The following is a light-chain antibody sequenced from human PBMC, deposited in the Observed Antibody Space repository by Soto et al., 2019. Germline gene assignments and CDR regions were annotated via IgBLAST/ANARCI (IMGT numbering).Light chain of an antibody. Sequence: EIVLTQSPGTLSLSPGERATLSCRASQSVSSSYLAWYQQKPGQAPRPLIYGAFSRATGIPDRFSGSGSGTDFTLTISRLEPEDFAVYYCQQYGSSPRFTFGPGTKVDIK. CDR2: GAF. J-gene: IGKJ3*01. V-gene: IGKV3-20*01. CDR1: QSVSSSY. CDR3: QQYGSSPRFT.